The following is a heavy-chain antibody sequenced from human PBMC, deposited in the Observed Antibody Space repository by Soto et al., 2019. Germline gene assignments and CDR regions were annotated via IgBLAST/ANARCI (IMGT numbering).Heavy chain of an antibody. CDR1: GYTVNYLG. D-gene: IGHD2-15*01. V-gene: IGHV1-18*01. CDR3: ARDIAFDIDY. Sequence: QVPLLQSGAEGQKPWASVKVPLKNSGYTVNYLGINRVRQAPGLGLEWLGWIYSKAGKMNFAPKFQNRVIMTTDTSTSTAFMELTSLTFDDSAIYFCARDIAFDIDYWGQGTLVTVS. J-gene: IGHJ4*02. CDR2: IYSKAGKM.